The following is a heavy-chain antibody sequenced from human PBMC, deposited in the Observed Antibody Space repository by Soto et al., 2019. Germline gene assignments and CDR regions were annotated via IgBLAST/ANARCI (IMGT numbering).Heavy chain of an antibody. D-gene: IGHD6-6*01. CDR1: GFTVSGNY. CDR2: IYNGGGT. CDR3: ASTRGSSYDY. J-gene: IGHJ4*02. V-gene: IGHV3-53*02. Sequence: EVQLVETGGGLIQPGGSLRLSCAASGFTVSGNYMSWVRQAPGKGPEWVSVIYNGGGTYYANSVKGRFTISRDNSKNTLYLQMNSLRAEDTAVYYCASTRGSSYDYWGQGTLVTVSS.